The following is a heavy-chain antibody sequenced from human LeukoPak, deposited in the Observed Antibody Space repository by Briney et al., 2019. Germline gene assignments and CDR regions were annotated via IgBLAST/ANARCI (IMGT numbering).Heavy chain of an antibody. J-gene: IGHJ5*02. Sequence: PSETLSLTCTVSGGSISSYYWSWIRQPPGKGLEWIGYIYYSGSTNYNPSLKSRVTISVDTSKNQFSLKLSSVTAADTAVYYCARGPRTGSSSQRFDPWGQGTLVTVSS. CDR1: GGSISSYY. V-gene: IGHV4-59*01. D-gene: IGHD6-6*01. CDR3: ARGPRTGSSSQRFDP. CDR2: IYYSGST.